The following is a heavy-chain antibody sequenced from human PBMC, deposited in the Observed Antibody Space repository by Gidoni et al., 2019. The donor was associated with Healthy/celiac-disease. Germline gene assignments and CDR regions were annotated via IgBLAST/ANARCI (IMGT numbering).Heavy chain of an antibody. CDR2: ISAYNGNT. V-gene: IGHV1-18*01. Sequence: QVQLVQSGAEVKKPGASVQVPGQPPVSTFPAYGISWVRQAPGQGLEWMGWISAYNGNTNYAQKLQGRVTMTTDTSTSTAYMELRSLRSDDTAVYYCARELMITFGGVTFDYWGQGTLVTVSS. CDR1: VSTFPAYG. J-gene: IGHJ4*02. CDR3: ARELMITFGGVTFDY. D-gene: IGHD3-16*01.